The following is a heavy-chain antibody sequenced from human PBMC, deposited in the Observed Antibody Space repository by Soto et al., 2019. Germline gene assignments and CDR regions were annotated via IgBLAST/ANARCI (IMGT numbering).Heavy chain of an antibody. Sequence: QITLKESGPTLVKPTQTLTLTCTFSGFSLSTSGVGVGWIRQPPGKALEWLALIYSDDDKRYSPSLKSRLTITNDTSKTQVVLTMTHMDPVATASYYCAHYCYGDYEGNWFDPWGQGTLVTVSS. V-gene: IGHV2-5*02. CDR2: IYSDDDK. CDR3: AHYCYGDYEGNWFDP. CDR1: GFSLSTSGVG. D-gene: IGHD4-17*01. J-gene: IGHJ5*02.